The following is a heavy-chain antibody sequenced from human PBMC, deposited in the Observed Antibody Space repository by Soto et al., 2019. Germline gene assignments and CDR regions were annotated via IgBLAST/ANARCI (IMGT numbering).Heavy chain of an antibody. V-gene: IGHV3-30*18. J-gene: IGHJ6*02. D-gene: IGHD6-6*01. CDR3: AKDFSELVPPLYGMDV. CDR2: ISYDGSNK. CDR1: GFTFSSYG. Sequence: QVQLVESGGGVVQPGRSLRLSCAASGFTFSSYGMHWVRQAPGKGLEGVAVISYDGSNKYYADSVKGRFTISRDNSKNTLYLQMNSLRAEDTAVYYCAKDFSELVPPLYGMDVWGQGTTVTVSS.